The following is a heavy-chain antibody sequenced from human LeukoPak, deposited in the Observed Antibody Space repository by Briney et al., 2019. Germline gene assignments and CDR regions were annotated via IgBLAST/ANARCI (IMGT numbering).Heavy chain of an antibody. J-gene: IGHJ4*02. V-gene: IGHV3-23*01. CDR3: ARTVPDDYGDYGGY. Sequence: RSGGSLRLSCTASEFIFRTYVMTWFHQAPGKGLEWVSAISGSGGSTYYADSVKGRFTISRDNSKNTLYLQMNSLRAEDTAVYYCARTVPDDYGDYGGYWGQGTLVTVSS. D-gene: IGHD4-17*01. CDR2: ISGSGGST. CDR1: EFIFRTYV.